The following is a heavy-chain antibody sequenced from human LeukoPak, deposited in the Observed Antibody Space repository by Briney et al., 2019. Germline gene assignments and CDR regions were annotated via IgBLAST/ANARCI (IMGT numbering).Heavy chain of an antibody. CDR3: AKAGGWFGELLQTSADNWFDP. Sequence: GGSLRLSCAASGFPFSSYWMHWVRQVPGKGLLWVSRINSDGSATIYADSVRGRFTISRDNPKNTLYLQMNSLRAEDTAVYYCAKAGGWFGELLQTSADNWFDPWGQGTLVTVSS. V-gene: IGHV3-74*01. D-gene: IGHD3-10*01. CDR1: GFPFSSYW. CDR2: INSDGSAT. J-gene: IGHJ5*02.